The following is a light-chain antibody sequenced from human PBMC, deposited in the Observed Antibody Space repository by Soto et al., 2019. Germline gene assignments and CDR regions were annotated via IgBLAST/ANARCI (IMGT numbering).Light chain of an antibody. V-gene: IGKV3-20*01. CDR3: QQYGTSPET. J-gene: IGKJ1*01. Sequence: EMVLTQSPDTLSLSPGERATLSCRASQTVSSNFLVWYQQRPGQAPRLLIYGASSRAADIPDRFSGSGSGTDFTLTISRLEPEDLAVYYCQQYGTSPETFGQGTKVEIK. CDR2: GAS. CDR1: QTVSSNF.